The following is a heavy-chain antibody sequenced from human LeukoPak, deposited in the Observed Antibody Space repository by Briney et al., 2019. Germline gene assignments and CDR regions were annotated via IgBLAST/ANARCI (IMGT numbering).Heavy chain of an antibody. V-gene: IGHV3-21*06. CDR1: GFTCSNYN. CDR3: ARALML. D-gene: IGHD2-8*01. Sequence: GGSLRLSCAASGFTCSNYNMNWVRQAPGKGLEWVSSISSGGNYIYYADSVKGRFTISRDNAKNSLYLQMNSLRADDAAVYYCARALMLWGQGTLVTVSS. J-gene: IGHJ4*02. CDR2: ISSGGNYI.